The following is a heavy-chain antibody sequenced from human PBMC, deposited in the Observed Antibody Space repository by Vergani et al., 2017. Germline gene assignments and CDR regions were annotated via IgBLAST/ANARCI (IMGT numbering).Heavy chain of an antibody. V-gene: IGHV4-39*01. CDR1: GGSISSSSYY. CDR2: IYYSGST. Sequence: QLQLQESGPGLVKPSETLSLTCTVSGGSISSSSYYWGWIRQPPGKGLEWIGSIYYSGSTYYNPSLKSRVTISVDTSKNQFSLKLSSVTAADTAVYYCARHSISVGWFDPWGQGTLVTVSS. D-gene: IGHD3-3*02. CDR3: ARHSISVGWFDP. J-gene: IGHJ5*02.